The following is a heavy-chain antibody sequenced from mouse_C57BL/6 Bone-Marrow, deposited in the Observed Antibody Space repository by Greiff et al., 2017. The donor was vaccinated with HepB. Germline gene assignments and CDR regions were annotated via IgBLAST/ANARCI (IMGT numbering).Heavy chain of an antibody. J-gene: IGHJ1*03. D-gene: IGHD1-1*01. CDR2: IDPYDSYT. Sequence: QVQLQQPGAELVKPGASVKLSCKASGYTFTSYWMQWVKQRPGQGLEWIGEIDPYDSYTNYNQKFKGKATLTVDTSSSTAYMQHSSLPSEDSAVYYCAREDYYGSSYWYFDVWGTGTTVTVSS. CDR1: GYTFTSYW. V-gene: IGHV1-50*01. CDR3: AREDYYGSSYWYFDV.